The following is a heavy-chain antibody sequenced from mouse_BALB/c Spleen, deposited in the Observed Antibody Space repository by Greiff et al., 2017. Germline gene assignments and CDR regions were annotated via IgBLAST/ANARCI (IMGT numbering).Heavy chain of an antibody. CDR1: GYSITSDYA. CDR3: ARGREYWYFDV. V-gene: IGHV3-2*02. J-gene: IGHJ1*01. CDR2: ISYSGST. Sequence: EVKLVESGPGLVKPSQSLSLTCTVTGYSITSDYAWNWIRQFPGNKLEWMGYISYSGSTSYNPSLKSRISITRDTSKNQFFLQLNSVTTEDTATYYCARGREYWYFDVWGAGTTVTVSS.